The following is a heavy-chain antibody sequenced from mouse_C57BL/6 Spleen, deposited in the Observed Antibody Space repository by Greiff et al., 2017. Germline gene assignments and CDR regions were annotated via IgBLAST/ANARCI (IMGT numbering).Heavy chain of an antibody. Sequence: QVHVKQPGAELVKPGASVKLSCKASGYTFTSYWMHWVKQRPGQGLEWIGMIHPNSGSTNYHEKFKSKATLTVDKSSSTAYMQLSSLTSEDSAVYYCARRDDCDSYCDYWGQGTTLTVSS. J-gene: IGHJ2*01. CDR2: IHPNSGST. D-gene: IGHD3-2*01. CDR3: ARRDDCDSYCDY. CDR1: GYTFTSYW. V-gene: IGHV1-64*01.